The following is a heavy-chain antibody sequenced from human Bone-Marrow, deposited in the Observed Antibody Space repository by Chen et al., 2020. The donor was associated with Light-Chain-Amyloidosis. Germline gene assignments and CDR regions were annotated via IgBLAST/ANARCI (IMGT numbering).Heavy chain of an antibody. Sequence: EVQLLESGGGLVQPGGSLRLSCAASGFTFSSYAMSWVRQAPGKGLEWVSVSSGSGNSIFYADSVKGRYTISRDNSKDTLYLQMNSLRDDDMAIYYCAKAIVSPGLGRQKRGYHFDSWGQGTLVTVSS. D-gene: IGHD1-26*01. V-gene: IGHV3-23*01. CDR2: SSGSGNSI. J-gene: IGHJ4*02. CDR1: GFTFSSYA. CDR3: AKAIVSPGLGRQKRGYHFDS.